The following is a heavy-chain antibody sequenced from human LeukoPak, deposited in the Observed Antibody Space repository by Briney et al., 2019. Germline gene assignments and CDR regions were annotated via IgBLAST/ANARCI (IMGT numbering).Heavy chain of an antibody. D-gene: IGHD3-22*01. V-gene: IGHV3-74*01. CDR2: INSDGSIT. CDR3: ARGGYYYDSSGYPLPDY. Sequence: GGSLRLSCAASGFTLSSYWMHWVRQAPGKGLGWVSGINSDGSITSYADSVKGRLTISRDNAKKTLYLQMNSLRAEDTAVYYCARGGYYYDSSGYPLPDYWGQGTLVTVSS. CDR1: GFTLSSYW. J-gene: IGHJ4*02.